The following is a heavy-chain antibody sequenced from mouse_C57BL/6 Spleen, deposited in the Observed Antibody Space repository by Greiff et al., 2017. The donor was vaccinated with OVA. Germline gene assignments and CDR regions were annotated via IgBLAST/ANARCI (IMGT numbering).Heavy chain of an antibody. CDR2: ISSGGSYT. CDR1: GFTFSSYG. J-gene: IGHJ2*01. D-gene: IGHD1-1*02. Sequence: EVKLVESGGDLVKPGGSLKLSCAASGFTFSSYGMSWVRQTPDKRLEWVATISSGGSYTYYPDSVKGRFTISRDNAKNTLYLQMSSLKSEDTAMYYCAREGWGYWGQGTTLTVSS. CDR3: AREGWGY. V-gene: IGHV5-6*02.